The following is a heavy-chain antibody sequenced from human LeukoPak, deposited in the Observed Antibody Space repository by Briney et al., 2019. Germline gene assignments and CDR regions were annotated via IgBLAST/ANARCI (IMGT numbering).Heavy chain of an antibody. Sequence: GGSLRLSCAASGFTFSSYGMHWVRQAPGKGLEWVAFIRYDGSNKYYADSVKGRFTISRDNSKNTLYLQMNSLRAEDTAVYYCAKRGQLGHDAFEIWGQGTMVTVSS. CDR1: GFTFSSYG. CDR3: AKRGQLGHDAFEI. J-gene: IGHJ3*02. D-gene: IGHD6-6*01. CDR2: IRYDGSNK. V-gene: IGHV3-30*02.